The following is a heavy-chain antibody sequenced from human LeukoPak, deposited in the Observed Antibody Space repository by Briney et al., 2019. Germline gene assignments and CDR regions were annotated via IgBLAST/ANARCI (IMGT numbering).Heavy chain of an antibody. V-gene: IGHV3-11*04. J-gene: IGHJ4*02. Sequence: GGSLRLSCAASGFTFSDYYMRWIRQAPRKGLERVSYISSSGSTVSYADSVKGRFTISRDNPQNSLYLQMNSLRAEDTAVYYCARANVKYYDSSGYYYRYWGQGTLVTVSS. CDR2: ISSSGSTV. D-gene: IGHD3-22*01. CDR3: ARANVKYYDSSGYYYRY. CDR1: GFTFSDYY.